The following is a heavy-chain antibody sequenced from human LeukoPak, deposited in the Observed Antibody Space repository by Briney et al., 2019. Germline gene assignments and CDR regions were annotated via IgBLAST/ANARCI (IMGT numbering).Heavy chain of an antibody. CDR2: IKQDGSEK. J-gene: IGHJ6*02. D-gene: IGHD5-18*01. V-gene: IGHV3-7*04. CDR1: EFTFSSYW. Sequence: GESLRLSCAASEFTFSSYWMSWVRQAPGKGLEWVANIKQDGSEKYYVDSVKGRFTISRDNAKSSLYLQMNSLRDEDTAVYYCARGVGYNYGLYYQYGMDVWGQGTTVTVSS. CDR3: ARGVGYNYGLYYQYGMDV.